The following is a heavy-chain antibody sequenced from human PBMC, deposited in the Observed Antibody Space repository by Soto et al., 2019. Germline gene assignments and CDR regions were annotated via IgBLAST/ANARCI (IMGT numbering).Heavy chain of an antibody. CDR2: ISSSSSYT. V-gene: IGHV3-11*05. CDR3: ARELGSGSYYNVGY. D-gene: IGHD3-10*01. Sequence: QVQLVESGGGLVKPGGSLRLSCAASGFTFSDYYMSWIRQAPGKGLEWVSYISSSSSYTNYADSVKGRFTISRDNAKNSLYLQMNSLRAEDTAVYYCARELGSGSYYNVGYWGQGTLVTVSS. J-gene: IGHJ4*02. CDR1: GFTFSDYY.